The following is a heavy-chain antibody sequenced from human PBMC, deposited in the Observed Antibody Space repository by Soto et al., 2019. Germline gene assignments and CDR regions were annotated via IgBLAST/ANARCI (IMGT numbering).Heavy chain of an antibody. D-gene: IGHD3-22*01. CDR3: ARNVDSSDYRGWFDP. J-gene: IGHJ5*02. CDR1: GFTVSSNY. Sequence: EVQLVESGGGLVQPGGPLRLSCAASGFTVSSNYMSWVRQAPGKGLEWVSVIYSGGTTYYADSVKGRFTISRDNSKNTLYLQMNSLRAEYTAVYYCARNVDSSDYRGWFDPWGQGTLITVS. CDR2: IYSGGTT. V-gene: IGHV3-66*01.